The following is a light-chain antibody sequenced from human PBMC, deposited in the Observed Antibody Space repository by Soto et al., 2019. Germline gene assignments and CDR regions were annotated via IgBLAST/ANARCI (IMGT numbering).Light chain of an antibody. CDR3: QQYGSSPQT. CDR1: QSVSSSY. J-gene: IGKJ1*01. V-gene: IGKV3D-20*01. Sequence: EIVLPQSPATLSLSPGERATLSCEASQSVSSSYLAWYQQKPGLAPRLLIYDASSRATGIPDRFSGSGSGTDFTLTISRLEPEDFAVYYCQQYGSSPQTFGQGTKVDIK. CDR2: DAS.